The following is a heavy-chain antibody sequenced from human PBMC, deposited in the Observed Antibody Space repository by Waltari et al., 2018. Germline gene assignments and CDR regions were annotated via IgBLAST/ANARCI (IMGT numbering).Heavy chain of an antibody. J-gene: IGHJ4*02. CDR3: ARDRGRGLYLDT. V-gene: IGHV4-4*02. CDR1: GDSVTSPYL. D-gene: IGHD2-15*01. Sequence: QLQLQESGPGLVNPSGTLSLSCAVSGDSVTSPYLWNWVRQSPQRGLEWIGQVHGSGRTNYSPSCASRITVSIDTSNNQFSLKLTAATAADTAVYYCARDRGRGLYLDTWGPGTLVTVSP. CDR2: VHGSGRT.